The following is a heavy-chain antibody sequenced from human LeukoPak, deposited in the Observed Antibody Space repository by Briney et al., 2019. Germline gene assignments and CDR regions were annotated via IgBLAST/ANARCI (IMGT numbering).Heavy chain of an antibody. D-gene: IGHD3-10*01. J-gene: IGHJ4*02. CDR2: ISGSGGAT. Sequence: GGSLRLSCAASGFTFSNYAMSWVRQAPGKGLDWVSAISGSGGATYYADSVKGRFTISSDASKNTLFLQMNSLRAEDTAVYYCAKRAYGSGTYHSFDYWGQGTLVTVSS. CDR1: GFTFSNYA. CDR3: AKRAYGSGTYHSFDY. V-gene: IGHV3-23*01.